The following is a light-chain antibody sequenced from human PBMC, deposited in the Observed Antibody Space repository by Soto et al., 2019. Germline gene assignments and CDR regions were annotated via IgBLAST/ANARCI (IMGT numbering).Light chain of an antibody. CDR1: QSIGTY. CDR2: AAS. Sequence: DIQMTQSPSSLSASVGDRVTITCRESQSIGTYLHWYQQKPGKAPKLLIYAASNLQSGVPSRFSGSGSGTDFTLTISSLQPEDFASYFCQRAYSAPITFGQGTRLEIK. CDR3: QRAYSAPIT. V-gene: IGKV1-39*01. J-gene: IGKJ5*01.